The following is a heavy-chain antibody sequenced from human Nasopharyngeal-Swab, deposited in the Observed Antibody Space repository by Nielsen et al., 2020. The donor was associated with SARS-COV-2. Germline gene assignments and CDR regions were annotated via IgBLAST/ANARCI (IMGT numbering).Heavy chain of an antibody. D-gene: IGHD6-19*01. CDR1: GFTFSSYA. CDR3: ARASSGWSVPDAPYFDY. J-gene: IGHJ4*02. V-gene: IGHV3-23*01. Sequence: GESLKISCAASGFTFSSYAMSWVRQAPGKGLEWVSAISGSGGSTYYADSVKGRFTISRDNSKNTLYLQMNSLRAEDTAVYYCARASSGWSVPDAPYFDYWGQGTLVTVSS. CDR2: ISGSGGST.